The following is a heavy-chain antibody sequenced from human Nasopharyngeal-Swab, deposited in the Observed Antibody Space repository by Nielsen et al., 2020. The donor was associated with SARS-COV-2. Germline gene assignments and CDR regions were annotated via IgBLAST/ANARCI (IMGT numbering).Heavy chain of an antibody. Sequence: WIRQPPGKGLEWIGRIYTSGSTNYNPSLKSRVTISVDTSKNQFSLKLSSVTAADTTVYYCARDGWYYYDSSGNYAEYFQHWGQGALVTVSS. CDR2: IYTSGST. CDR3: ARDGWYYYDSSGNYAEYFQH. D-gene: IGHD3-22*01. J-gene: IGHJ1*01. V-gene: IGHV4-61*02.